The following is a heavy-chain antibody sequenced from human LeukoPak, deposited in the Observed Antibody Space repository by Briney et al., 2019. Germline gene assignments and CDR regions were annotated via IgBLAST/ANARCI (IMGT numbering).Heavy chain of an antibody. CDR3: AKRNRYYDSSGGI. CDR2: ISGSGGST. J-gene: IGHJ4*02. D-gene: IGHD3-22*01. CDR1: GFTFSSYA. Sequence: GGSLRLSCTASGFTFSSYAMSWVRQAPGKGLEWVSAISGSGGSTYYADSVKGRFTISRDNSKNTLYLQMNSLRAEDTAVYYCAKRNRYYDSSGGIWGQGTLVTVSS. V-gene: IGHV3-23*01.